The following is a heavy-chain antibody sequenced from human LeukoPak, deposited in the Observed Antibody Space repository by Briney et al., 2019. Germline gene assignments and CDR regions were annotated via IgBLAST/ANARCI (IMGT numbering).Heavy chain of an antibody. V-gene: IGHV4-30-4*01. Sequence: SETLSLTCTLSGGSISSGDYYWSWIRQPPGQGLEWIGEISLTRLTHYNPSLERPVTVPLDKSRNQLSLKPTSVTTAHTALYCCSRENGAFSPFGYWGQGTVVSVLS. D-gene: IGHD2-8*01. CDR3: SRENGAFSPFGY. CDR1: GGSISSGDYY. J-gene: IGHJ4*02. CDR2: ISLTRLT.